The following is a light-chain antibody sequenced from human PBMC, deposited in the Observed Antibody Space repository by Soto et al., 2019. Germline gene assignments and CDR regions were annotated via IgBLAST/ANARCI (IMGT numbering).Light chain of an antibody. J-gene: IGKJ1*01. CDR1: QSVSYSY. V-gene: IGKV3-20*01. CDR2: GAS. CDR3: QQYGSSPRT. Sequence: EIVLTQSPGTLSLSPGERATLSCRASQSVSYSYLAWYQQKPGQAPRLLIYGASSRATGIPDRFSCSGSGTDFTLTISRLEAEDFAVYYCQQYGSSPRTFGQGTKVEIK.